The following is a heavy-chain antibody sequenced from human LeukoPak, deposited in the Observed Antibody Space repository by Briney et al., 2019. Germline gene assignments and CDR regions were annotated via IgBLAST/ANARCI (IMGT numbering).Heavy chain of an antibody. CDR3: SRARYYYGSGSYFLFDY. J-gene: IGHJ4*02. V-gene: IGHV1-18*01. CDR1: VDTSTSYG. Sequence: ASVKVSCKASVDTSTSYGISWVRQAPGQGLEWMGWISAYNGNTNYAQKLQGRVTMSTDTSTSTAYMELRSLRSEDTAVYYCSRARYYYGSGSYFLFDYWGQGTLVTVSS. CDR2: ISAYNGNT. D-gene: IGHD3-10*01.